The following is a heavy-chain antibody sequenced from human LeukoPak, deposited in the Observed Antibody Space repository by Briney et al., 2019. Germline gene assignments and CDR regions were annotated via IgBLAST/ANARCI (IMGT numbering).Heavy chain of an antibody. CDR1: GFTFSSYS. V-gene: IGHV3-48*04. CDR2: ISSSSSTI. CDR3: AKSHGSGSYLTYV. D-gene: IGHD3-10*01. J-gene: IGHJ4*02. Sequence: SGGSLRLSCAASGFTFSSYSMNWVRQAPGKGLEWVSYISSSSSTIYYADSVKGRFTISRDNAENSLYLQMNSLRAEDTAVYYCAKSHGSGSYLTYVWGQGTLVAVSS.